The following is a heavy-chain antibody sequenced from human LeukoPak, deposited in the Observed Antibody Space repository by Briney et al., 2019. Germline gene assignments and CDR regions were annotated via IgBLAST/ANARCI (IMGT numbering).Heavy chain of an antibody. J-gene: IGHJ5*02. CDR2: INTNTGNP. Sequence: ASVKVSCKTSGYTFTGYYMHWVRQAPGQGLEWMGWINTNTGNPTYAQGFTGRFVFSLDTSVSTAYLQISSLKAEDTAVYYCARAEGYYYDSSARNWFDPWGQGTLVTVSS. CDR1: GYTFTGYY. D-gene: IGHD3-22*01. CDR3: ARAEGYYYDSSARNWFDP. V-gene: IGHV7-4-1*02.